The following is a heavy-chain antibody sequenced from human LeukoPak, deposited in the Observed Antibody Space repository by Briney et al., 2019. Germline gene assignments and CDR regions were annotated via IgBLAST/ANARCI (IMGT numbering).Heavy chain of an antibody. D-gene: IGHD3-9*01. CDR1: GFTFSSYA. CDR3: AKGDDILTGYLSYFDY. CDR2: ISGSGGST. V-gene: IGHV3-23*01. Sequence: GGSLRLSCAASGFTFSSYAMSWVRQAPGKGLEWVSAISGSGGSTYYADSVKGRFTISRDNSKNTLYLQMNSLRAEDTAVYYCAKGDDILTGYLSYFDYWGQGTLVTVSS. J-gene: IGHJ4*02.